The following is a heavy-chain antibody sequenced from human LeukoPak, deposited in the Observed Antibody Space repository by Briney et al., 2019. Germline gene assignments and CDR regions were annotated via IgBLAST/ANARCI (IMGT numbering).Heavy chain of an antibody. CDR3: AGRPDGTSHFDW. CDR1: GGSITSYF. Sequence: SETLSLTCTVSGGSITSYFRSWVRQPPGKGLEWIGYVYYSGGTNYNPSLKSRVPPSVETTTKKLSMMQSTATAPDNPAYYCAGRPDGTSHFDWGGERPVVTVS. CDR2: VYYSGGT. V-gene: IGHV4-59*03. J-gene: IGHJ4*02. D-gene: IGHD6-6*01.